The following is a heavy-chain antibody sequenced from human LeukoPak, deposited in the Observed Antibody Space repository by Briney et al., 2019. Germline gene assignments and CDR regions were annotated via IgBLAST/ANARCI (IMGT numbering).Heavy chain of an antibody. Sequence: SETLSLTCNVSGGSISSGGYHWSWIRQHPGKGLEWIGYIYNSGSAYYNPSLKSRLTISMDTSKNQFSLKLSSVTAADTAVYYCARAKGIAVAGNRDWFDPWGQGTLVTVSS. CDR2: IYNSGSA. J-gene: IGHJ5*02. CDR3: ARAKGIAVAGNRDWFDP. CDR1: GGSISSGGYH. V-gene: IGHV4-31*03. D-gene: IGHD6-19*01.